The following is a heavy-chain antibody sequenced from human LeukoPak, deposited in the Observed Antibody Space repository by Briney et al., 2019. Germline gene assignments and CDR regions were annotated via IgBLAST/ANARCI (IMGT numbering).Heavy chain of an antibody. CDR2: RNPNSGNT. CDR1: VYTFTFSA. CDR3: AAHAAVVAATRTHYFYYGIYV. J-gene: IGHJ6*02. D-gene: IGHD2-15*01. V-gene: IGHV1-8*01. Sequence: AWGNVTSTASVYTFTFSAPIWVRHASGQGHEWRGWRNPNSGNTGYAQKFQCRVTMTSNTSISTAYMELTSLRSEDTAVYYCAAHAAVVAATRTHYFYYGIYVWGQGTTVTVSS.